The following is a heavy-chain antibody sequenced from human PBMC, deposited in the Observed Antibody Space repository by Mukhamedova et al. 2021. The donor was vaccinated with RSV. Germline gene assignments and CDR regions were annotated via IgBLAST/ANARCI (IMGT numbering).Heavy chain of an antibody. CDR3: ARATIYCSGGSCYYRKYYFDY. CDR2: IYYSGST. V-gene: IGHV4-39*01. J-gene: IGHJ4*02. Sequence: PRKGLEWIGSIYYSGSTYYNPSLKSRVTISVDTSKNQFSLKLSSVTAADTAVYYCARATIYCSGGSCYYRKYYFDYWGQGTLVTVS. D-gene: IGHD2-15*01.